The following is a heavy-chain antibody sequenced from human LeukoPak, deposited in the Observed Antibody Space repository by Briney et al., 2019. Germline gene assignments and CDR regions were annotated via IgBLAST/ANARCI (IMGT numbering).Heavy chain of an antibody. J-gene: IGHJ4*02. CDR2: ISPYNGQT. V-gene: IGHV1-18*01. CDR1: GYTFSSYG. CDR3: ARRNYYHENSGNSLYYFDF. Sequence: ASVKVSCKASGYTFSSYGISWVRQAPGQGLEWVGWISPYNGQTNYLQKVLGRVTMTTDTSTNTAYMELRSLRSDDTAVYYCARRNYYHENSGNSLYYFDFWGQGTLVTVSS. D-gene: IGHD3-22*01.